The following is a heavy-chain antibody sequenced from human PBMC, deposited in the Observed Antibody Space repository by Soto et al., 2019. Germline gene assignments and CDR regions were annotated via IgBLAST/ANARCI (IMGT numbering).Heavy chain of an antibody. CDR2: IYYSGST. CDR3: ARWFEGSNYYVGTEFFQH. J-gene: IGHJ1*01. Sequence: QLQLQESGPGLVKPSETLSLTCTVSGGSISSRTYYWGWIRQPPGKGLEWIGSIYYSGSTYYHPSLKSRVTISVDTPKNQFSLKLSSVTAADTAVYYCARWFEGSNYYVGTEFFQHWGQGTLVTVTS. D-gene: IGHD4-4*01. V-gene: IGHV4-39*01. CDR1: GGSISSRTYY.